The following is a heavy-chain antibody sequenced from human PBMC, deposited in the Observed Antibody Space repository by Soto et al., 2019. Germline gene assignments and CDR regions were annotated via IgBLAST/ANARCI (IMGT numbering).Heavy chain of an antibody. CDR3: ARDRVYCSGGSCYLFYGMDV. Sequence: ASVKVSCKASGYTFTSYYMHWVRQAPGQGLEWMGIINPSGGSTSYAQKFQGRVTMTRDTSTSTVYMELSSLRSEDTAVYYCARDRVYCSGGSCYLFYGMDVWRQGTTVTVS. CDR1: GYTFTSYY. CDR2: INPSGGST. D-gene: IGHD2-15*01. J-gene: IGHJ6*02. V-gene: IGHV1-46*01.